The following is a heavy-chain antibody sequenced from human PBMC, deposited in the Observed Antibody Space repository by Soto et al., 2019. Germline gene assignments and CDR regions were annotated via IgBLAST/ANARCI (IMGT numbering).Heavy chain of an antibody. Sequence: SETLSLTCAVYGGSFSGYYWSWIRQPPGKGLEWIGEINHSGSTTYNPSLKSRVTISVDTSKNQFSLKLSSVTAADTAVYYCATPRRDDFWSGYYAFDIWGQGTMVTVSS. CDR3: ATPRRDDFWSGYYAFDI. J-gene: IGHJ3*02. CDR2: INHSGST. CDR1: GGSFSGYY. V-gene: IGHV4-34*01. D-gene: IGHD3-3*01.